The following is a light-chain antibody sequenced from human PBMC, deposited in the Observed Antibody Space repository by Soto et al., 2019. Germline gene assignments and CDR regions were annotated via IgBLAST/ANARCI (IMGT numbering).Light chain of an antibody. CDR3: SSYRSSSSAVL. CDR2: DVT. V-gene: IGLV2-14*01. J-gene: IGLJ2*01. CDR1: SSDIGGYNY. Sequence: QSALTQPASVSGSPGQSIAISCTGTSSDIGGYNYVSWYQQHPGKAPKLLVYDVTERPSGVSNRFSGSKSGNTASLTISGLQAEDEADYYCSSYRSSSSAVLVGGGTKLTVL.